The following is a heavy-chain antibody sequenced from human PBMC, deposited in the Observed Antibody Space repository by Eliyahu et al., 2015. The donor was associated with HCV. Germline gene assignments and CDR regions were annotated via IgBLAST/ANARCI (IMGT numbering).Heavy chain of an antibody. J-gene: IGHJ4*02. CDR3: TRGSDS. CDR1: DFPSRXTG. CDR2: ISWDGGTT. V-gene: IGHV3-74*01. Sequence: EVQLVESGGGLVQPGGSLXLSWXASDFPSRXTGLYWVRQAPGMGLVWVSRISWDGGTTGYADSVKGRFTVSRDNAKNTLDLQMNNLRVDDTAVYFCTRGSDSWGQGTLVTVSS.